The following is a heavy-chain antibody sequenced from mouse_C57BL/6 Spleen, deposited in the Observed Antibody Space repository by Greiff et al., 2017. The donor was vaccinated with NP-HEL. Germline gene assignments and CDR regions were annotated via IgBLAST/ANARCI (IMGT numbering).Heavy chain of an antibody. Sequence: VQLQQSGPELVKPGASVKISCKASGYSFTGYYMNWVKQSPEKSLEWIGEINPSTGGTTYNQKFKAKATLTVDKSSSTAYMQLKILTSEDSAVYYCARGNSYFDYWGQGTTLTVSS. V-gene: IGHV1-42*01. J-gene: IGHJ2*01. CDR1: GYSFTGYY. D-gene: IGHD2-1*01. CDR3: ARGNSYFDY. CDR2: INPSTGGT.